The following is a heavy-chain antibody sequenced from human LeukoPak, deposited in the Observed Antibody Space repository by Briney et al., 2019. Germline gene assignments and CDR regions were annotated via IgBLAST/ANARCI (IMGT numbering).Heavy chain of an antibody. D-gene: IGHD1-26*01. CDR2: ISGSGGST. Sequence: PGGSLRLSCAASGFTFSSYAMSWVRQAPGKGLEWVSAISGSGGSTYYADSVKGRFPISRDNSKNTLYLQMNSLRAEDTAVYYCATHLSGWKERDAFDIWGQGTMVTVSS. V-gene: IGHV3-23*01. J-gene: IGHJ3*02. CDR3: ATHLSGWKERDAFDI. CDR1: GFTFSSYA.